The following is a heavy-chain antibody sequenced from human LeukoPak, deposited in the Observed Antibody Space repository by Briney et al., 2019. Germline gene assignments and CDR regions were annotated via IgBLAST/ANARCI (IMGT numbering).Heavy chain of an antibody. CDR2: IKSYSGDT. CDR3: ARGIVYDSSGYGHFSYYYYYMDV. V-gene: IGHV1-2*02. J-gene: IGHJ6*03. D-gene: IGHD3-22*01. CDR1: GYTFTGYY. Sequence: ASVKVSCKASGYTFTGYYVHWVRQAPGQGLEWMGWIKSYSGDTNYAQNFQGRVTMTRETSITTAYMELRRLTSDDTAVYYCARGIVYDSSGYGHFSYYYYYMDVWGKGTTVTISS.